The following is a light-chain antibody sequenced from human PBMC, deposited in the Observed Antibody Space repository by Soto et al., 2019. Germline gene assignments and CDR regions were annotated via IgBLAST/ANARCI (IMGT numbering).Light chain of an antibody. V-gene: IGKV3-20*01. CDR3: QPYASSPPTVT. Sequence: EIVLTQAPGTLSLSPGERATLSCRASQSVSSCYSAWYQQKPGQAPRLLIYGASTRATGIPDRFSGSWSGTYFTLTISRLEPEDFAVYYCQPYASSPPTVTFGGGTKVEIK. CDR1: QSVSSCY. CDR2: GAS. J-gene: IGKJ4*01.